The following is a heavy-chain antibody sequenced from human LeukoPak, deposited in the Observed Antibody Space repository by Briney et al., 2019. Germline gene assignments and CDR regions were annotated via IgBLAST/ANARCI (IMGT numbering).Heavy chain of an antibody. V-gene: IGHV4-39*07. Sequence: SETLSLTCTVSGGSISSSNFYWGWIRQPPGKGLEWIGEIYQSGSANYNPSLKSRLTISVDRSKDQFSLKLNSVTAADTAVYYCARRQAGATIDYWGQGTLVTVSS. CDR1: GGSISSSNFY. CDR3: ARRQAGATIDY. D-gene: IGHD1-26*01. J-gene: IGHJ4*02. CDR2: IYQSGSA.